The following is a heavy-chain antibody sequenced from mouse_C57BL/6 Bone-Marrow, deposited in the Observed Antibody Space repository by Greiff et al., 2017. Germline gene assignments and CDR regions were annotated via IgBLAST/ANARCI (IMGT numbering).Heavy chain of an antibody. CDR1: GFSLTSYG. CDR2: IWRGGST. J-gene: IGHJ4*01. CDR3: AKGRWLLPYYYAMDY. V-gene: IGHV2-5*01. D-gene: IGHD2-3*01. Sequence: QDQLQQSGPGLVQPSQSLSITCTVSGFSLTSYGVHWVRQSPGKGLEWLGVIWRGGSTDYNAAFMSRLSITKDNSKSQVFFKMNSLQADDTAIYYCAKGRWLLPYYYAMDYWGQGTSVTVSS.